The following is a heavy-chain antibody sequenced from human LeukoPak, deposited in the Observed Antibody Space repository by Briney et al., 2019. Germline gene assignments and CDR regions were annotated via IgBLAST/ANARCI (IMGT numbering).Heavy chain of an antibody. CDR1: VFTFSSFW. D-gene: IGHD4-17*01. Sequence: GGSLRLSCIDSVFTFSSFWMNWVRQAPGKGLEWVANIKQDGNEKYYVDSVKGRFTISRDNAKNSLCLQMNSLRAEDTAVYYCARSSPGNYGDYQFDYWGQGTLVTVSS. J-gene: IGHJ4*02. CDR3: ARSSPGNYGDYQFDY. CDR2: IKQDGNEK. V-gene: IGHV3-7*01.